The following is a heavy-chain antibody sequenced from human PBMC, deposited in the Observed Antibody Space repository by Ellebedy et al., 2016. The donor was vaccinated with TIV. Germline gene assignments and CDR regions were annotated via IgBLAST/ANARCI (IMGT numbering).Heavy chain of an antibody. Sequence: GGSLRLXCAASGFTFSTYAMSWVRQAPEKGLDWVSVISDRGGSTYYADSVKGRFTISRDNSENTLYLQMNSLRAEDTALYYCARMNSGSYAWFDPWGQGTLVTVSS. CDR2: ISDRGGST. D-gene: IGHD1-26*01. V-gene: IGHV3-23*01. J-gene: IGHJ5*02. CDR3: ARMNSGSYAWFDP. CDR1: GFTFSTYA.